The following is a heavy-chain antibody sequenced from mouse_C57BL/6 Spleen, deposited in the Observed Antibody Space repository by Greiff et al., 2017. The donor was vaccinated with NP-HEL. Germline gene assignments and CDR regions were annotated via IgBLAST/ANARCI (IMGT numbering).Heavy chain of an antibody. V-gene: IGHV1-22*01. J-gene: IGHJ2*01. CDR1: GYKFTDYN. Sequence: SGPELVKPGASVKMSCKASGYKFTDYNMHWVKQSHGKSLEWIGYINPNNGGTSYNQKFKGKATLTVNKSSSTAYMELRSLTSEESAVYYCARNEASWHYYGSSFDYWGQGTTLTVSS. D-gene: IGHD1-1*01. CDR3: ARNEASWHYYGSSFDY. CDR2: INPNNGGT.